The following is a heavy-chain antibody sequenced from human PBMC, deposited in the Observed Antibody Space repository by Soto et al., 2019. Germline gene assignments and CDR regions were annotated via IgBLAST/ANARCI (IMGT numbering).Heavy chain of an antibody. CDR1: GGSFSGYY. D-gene: IGHD3-3*01. J-gene: IGHJ4*02. V-gene: IGHV4-34*01. Sequence: QVQLQQWGAGLLKPSETLSLTCAVYGGSFSGYYWSWIRQPPGKGLEWIGEINHSGSTNYNPSLKSRVTRSVDTSKNQFSLKLSSVTAADTAVYYCARARITIFGVVIIGFDYWGQGTLVTVSS. CDR2: INHSGST. CDR3: ARARITIFGVVIIGFDY.